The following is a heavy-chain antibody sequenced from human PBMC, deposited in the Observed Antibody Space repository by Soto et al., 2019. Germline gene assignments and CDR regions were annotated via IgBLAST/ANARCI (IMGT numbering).Heavy chain of an antibody. D-gene: IGHD2-2*01. Sequence: HVQLVESGGGVVQPGRSLRLSCAASGFDFSTYGMHWVRQAPGKGLEWVAVIWYDGSNKYYGDSVKGRFTISRDNSKNTLYLQMNSLRVEDTAVYYCARAVGPFDYWGQGTLVTVSS. V-gene: IGHV3-33*01. J-gene: IGHJ4*02. CDR1: GFDFSTYG. CDR2: IWYDGSNK. CDR3: ARAVGPFDY.